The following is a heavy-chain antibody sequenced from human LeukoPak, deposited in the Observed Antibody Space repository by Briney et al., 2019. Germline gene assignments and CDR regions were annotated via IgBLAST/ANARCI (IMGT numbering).Heavy chain of an antibody. V-gene: IGHV3-21*01. J-gene: IGHJ4*02. CDR3: ARDRRIVGAKGRYFDY. Sequence: GGSLRLSCAASGFTFSSYSMNWVRQAPGKGLEWVSSISSSSSYIYYADSVKGRFTISRDNAKNSLYLQMNSLRAEDTAVYYGARDRRIVGAKGRYFDYWGQGTLVTVSS. CDR2: ISSSSSYI. CDR1: GFTFSSYS. D-gene: IGHD1-26*01.